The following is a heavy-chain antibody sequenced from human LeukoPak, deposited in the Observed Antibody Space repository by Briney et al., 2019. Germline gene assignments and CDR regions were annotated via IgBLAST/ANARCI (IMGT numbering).Heavy chain of an antibody. D-gene: IGHD2-8*02. Sequence: PGGSLRLSCAASGFTVSSKYMCWVRQAPGKGLEWVSSISSSSSYIYYADSVKGRFTISRDNAQNSLYLQMNSLRAEDTAVYYCARDSWSGYWGQGTLVTVSS. V-gene: IGHV3-21*01. CDR3: ARDSWSGY. J-gene: IGHJ4*02. CDR2: ISSSSSYI. CDR1: GFTVSSKY.